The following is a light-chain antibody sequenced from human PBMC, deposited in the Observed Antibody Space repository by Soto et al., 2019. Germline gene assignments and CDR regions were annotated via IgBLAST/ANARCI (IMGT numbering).Light chain of an antibody. CDR2: DAS. Sequence: DIQMTQPPSTLAASVGDRVTITCRASQSIGNWLAWYQQKPGKAPKLLIYDASTFVSGVPSRFSGGGSGTEFTLTISSLQPDDFATYYCQQYNTYSPATFGQGTKVEIK. V-gene: IGKV1-5*01. J-gene: IGKJ1*01. CDR3: QQYNTYSPAT. CDR1: QSIGNW.